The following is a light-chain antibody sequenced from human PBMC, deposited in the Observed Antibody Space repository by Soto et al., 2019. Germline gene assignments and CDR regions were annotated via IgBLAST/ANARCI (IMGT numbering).Light chain of an antibody. CDR3: QQYGNSPIT. CDR1: QSVSSSY. Sequence: EIVMTQSPATLSASPGERATLSCMASQSVSSSYLAWYQQKPGQAPRLLMYGASSRATGIPDRFSGSGSGTDFTLTISRLEPEDFAVYYCQQYGNSPITFGGGTKVDIK. J-gene: IGKJ4*01. V-gene: IGKV3-20*01. CDR2: GAS.